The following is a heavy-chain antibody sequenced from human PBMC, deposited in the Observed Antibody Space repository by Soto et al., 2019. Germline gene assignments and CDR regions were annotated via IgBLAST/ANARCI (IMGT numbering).Heavy chain of an antibody. J-gene: IGHJ4*02. CDR3: ARKGCSGGSCYYGY. V-gene: IGHV3-30-3*01. CDR2: ISYDGSNK. Sequence: QVQLVESGGGVVQPGRSLRLSCVASGFTFSSYAMHWVRQAPGKGLEWVAVISYDGSNKYYADSVKGRFTISRDNSKNTLYLQMNSLRAEDTAVYYCARKGCSGGSCYYGYWGQGTLVTVSS. D-gene: IGHD2-15*01. CDR1: GFTFSSYA.